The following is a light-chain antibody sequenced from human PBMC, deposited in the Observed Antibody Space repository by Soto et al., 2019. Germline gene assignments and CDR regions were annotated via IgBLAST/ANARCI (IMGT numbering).Light chain of an antibody. J-gene: IGLJ1*01. V-gene: IGLV2-14*01. CDR3: SSYTTSNTRQIA. CDR1: SSDVGGYNY. Sequence: QSALTQPASVSGSTGQSITISCTGTSSDVGGYNYVSWYQQHPGKAPKFIIYDVSNRPSGVSNRFSGSKSGNTASLTISGLQAEDEADYYCSSYTTSNTRQIAFGTGTKVTVL. CDR2: DVS.